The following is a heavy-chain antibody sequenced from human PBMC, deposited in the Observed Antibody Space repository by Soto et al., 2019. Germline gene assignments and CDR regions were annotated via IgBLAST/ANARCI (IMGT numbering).Heavy chain of an antibody. J-gene: IGHJ2*01. Sequence: GGSLRLSCAASGFTFSSYAMSWVRQAPGKGLEWVSKIDGSGGNTYYTDSLKGRFTISRDNSKNTVYLQMNSLRAEDTAVYYCAKGFCSSSSCLNDWYFDLWGRGTLVNVSS. CDR3: AKGFCSSSSCLNDWYFDL. D-gene: IGHD2-2*01. CDR2: IDGSGGNT. V-gene: IGHV3-23*01. CDR1: GFTFSSYA.